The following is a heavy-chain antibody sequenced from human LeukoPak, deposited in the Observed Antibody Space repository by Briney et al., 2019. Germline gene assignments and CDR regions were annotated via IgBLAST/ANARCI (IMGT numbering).Heavy chain of an antibody. Sequence: SVKVSCKASGGTFSSYAISWVRQAPGQGLEWMGGIIPIFGTANYAQKFQGRVTITADESTSTAYMELSSLRSEDTAVYYCATETYCSSTSCYTFDYWGQGTLVTVSS. D-gene: IGHD2-2*02. J-gene: IGHJ4*02. V-gene: IGHV1-69*01. CDR3: ATETYCSSTSCYTFDY. CDR2: IIPIFGTA. CDR1: GGTFSSYA.